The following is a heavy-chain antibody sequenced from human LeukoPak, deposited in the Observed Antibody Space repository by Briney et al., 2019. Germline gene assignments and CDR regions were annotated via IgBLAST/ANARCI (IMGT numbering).Heavy chain of an antibody. CDR1: GGSISSYY. D-gene: IGHD6-13*01. Sequence: TSETLSLTCTVSGGSISSYYWSWLWQPPGKGLEWIGYIYYSGSTNYNPSLKSRVTISVDTSKNQFSLKLSSVTAADTAVYHCARGISSSWVDYWGQGTLVTVSS. V-gene: IGHV4-59*01. J-gene: IGHJ4*02. CDR3: ARGISSSWVDY. CDR2: IYYSGST.